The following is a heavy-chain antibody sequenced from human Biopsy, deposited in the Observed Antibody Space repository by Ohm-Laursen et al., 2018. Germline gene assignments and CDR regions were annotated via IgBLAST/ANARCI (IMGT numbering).Heavy chain of an antibody. CDR1: GGSLSGYS. J-gene: IGHJ5*02. V-gene: IGHV4-4*07. D-gene: IGHD1-14*01. CDR2: VYTSGIT. CDR3: ARDRDRRGWFDP. Sequence: SDTLSLTCAVSGGSLSGYSWSWTRQPAGKGLEWIGQVYTSGITNYNPSLKSRVTMSVDTSKNKFSLRVSSVTAADTAVYYCARDRDRRGWFDPWGQGTLVTVSS.